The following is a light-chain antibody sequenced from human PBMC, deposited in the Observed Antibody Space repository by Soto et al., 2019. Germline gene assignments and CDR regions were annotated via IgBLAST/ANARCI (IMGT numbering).Light chain of an antibody. J-gene: IGKJ1*01. CDR2: KAS. Sequence: DLQMTQSPSTLSASVGDRVTITCRASQSISSWLAWYQQKPGKVPKLLIFKASSLQSGVPSRFSGSESGTEFTLTISSLQPDDFATYYCQQYNNFPWTFGQGTKVEIK. V-gene: IGKV1-5*03. CDR3: QQYNNFPWT. CDR1: QSISSW.